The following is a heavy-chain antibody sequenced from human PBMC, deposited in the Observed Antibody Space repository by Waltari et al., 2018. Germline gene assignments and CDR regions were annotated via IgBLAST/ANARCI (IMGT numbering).Heavy chain of an antibody. CDR2: ISWNSGNI. CDR1: GFTFDDYT. D-gene: IGHD1-7*01. Sequence: EVQLVESGGGLVQPGRSLRLYCVASGFTFDDYTLHWVRQPPGKGLEWVSGISWNSGNIGYADFVKGRFTISRDNAKKSIYLEMNSLRAEDTALYYCVKDYTELELQGGFFDYWGQGTLVTVSS. V-gene: IGHV3-9*01. CDR3: VKDYTELELQGGFFDY. J-gene: IGHJ4*02.